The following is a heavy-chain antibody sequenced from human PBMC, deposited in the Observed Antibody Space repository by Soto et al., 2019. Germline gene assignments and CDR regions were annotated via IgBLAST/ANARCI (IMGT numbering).Heavy chain of an antibody. Sequence: EVQLVESGGGLVKPGGSLRLSCAASGFTFSNFAMNWVRQAPGKGLEWVSSITGYSSSIYYADSVKGRITISRDKAKNSLFRQMHILRAEDTAVFYCAKDQGGIMEPGGMAVWGQGTTVTVSS. CDR3: AKDQGGIMEPGGMAV. CDR2: ITGYSSSI. J-gene: IGHJ6*02. V-gene: IGHV3-21*01. D-gene: IGHD3-16*01. CDR1: GFTFSNFA.